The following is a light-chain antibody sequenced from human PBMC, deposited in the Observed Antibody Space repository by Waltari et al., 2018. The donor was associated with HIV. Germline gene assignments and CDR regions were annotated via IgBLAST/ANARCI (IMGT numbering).Light chain of an antibody. CDR3: QQYYSSPLT. Sequence: DILMVQSPDSLAVSLGARATINCKSSRSLLYGTNDKNYVAWYQRKPGLPPRLIIHWGSMRQSGFPDLVSGSGSGTDCTLPITSLQAEDVGFYYCQQYYSSPLTFGQGTLLEIK. V-gene: IGKV4-1*01. CDR2: WGS. J-gene: IGKJ5*01. CDR1: RSLLYGTNDKNY.